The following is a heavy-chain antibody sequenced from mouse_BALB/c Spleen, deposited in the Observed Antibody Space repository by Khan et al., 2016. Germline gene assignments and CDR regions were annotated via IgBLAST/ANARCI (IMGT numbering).Heavy chain of an antibody. D-gene: IGHD2-4*01. CDR1: GFTFNSYA. Sequence: EVELVESGGGLVKPGGSLKLSCAASGFTFNSYAMSWVRQTPEKRLEWVASISSGGSTYYPDSVKGRFTISRDNARNNLYLQMSSLRSEDPAMYYCARSVGIITTYFDYWGQGTTLTVSS. CDR2: ISSGGST. J-gene: IGHJ2*01. V-gene: IGHV5-6-5*01. CDR3: ARSVGIITTYFDY.